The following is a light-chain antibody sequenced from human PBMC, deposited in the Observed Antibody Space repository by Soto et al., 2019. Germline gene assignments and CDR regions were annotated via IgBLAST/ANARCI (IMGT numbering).Light chain of an antibody. J-gene: IGKJ1*01. CDR1: QSISDT. Sequence: EIGMSQSPATLSVSTGGRATQSCRASQSISDTLAWYQQKPGQAPRLLIYSASRGATGFPARFSGSGSGTDFTLTISSLQSDDFATYYCQHYNSYSEAFGQVTNVDIK. CDR3: QHYNSYSEA. CDR2: SAS. V-gene: IGKV3-15*01.